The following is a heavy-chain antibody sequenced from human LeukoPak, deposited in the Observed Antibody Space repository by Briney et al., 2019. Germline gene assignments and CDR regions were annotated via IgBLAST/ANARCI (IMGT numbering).Heavy chain of an antibody. D-gene: IGHD6-19*01. CDR2: IFTSGST. Sequence: SETLSLTCTVSGGSINTYYWSWIRQPAGKGLEWIGRIFTSGSTNYSPSLKSRVTMSVDTSKNQFSRRLSSVTAADTAVYYCAARLKAEGVAVRLIGNAFDIWGLGTMVTVSS. CDR1: GGSINTYY. V-gene: IGHV4-4*07. J-gene: IGHJ3*02. CDR3: AARLKAEGVAVRLIGNAFDI.